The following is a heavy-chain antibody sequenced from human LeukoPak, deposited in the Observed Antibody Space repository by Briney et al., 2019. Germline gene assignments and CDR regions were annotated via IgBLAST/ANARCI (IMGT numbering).Heavy chain of an antibody. Sequence: PSETLSLTCTVSGVSISSSSYYWGWIRQPPGKGLEWIGSIYYSGSTYYNPSLKSRVTISVDTSKNQFSLKLSSVTAADTAVYYCARREGSSWYPNWFDPWGQGTLVTVSS. CDR1: GVSISSSSYY. CDR2: IYYSGST. J-gene: IGHJ5*02. CDR3: ARREGSSWYPNWFDP. D-gene: IGHD6-13*01. V-gene: IGHV4-39*01.